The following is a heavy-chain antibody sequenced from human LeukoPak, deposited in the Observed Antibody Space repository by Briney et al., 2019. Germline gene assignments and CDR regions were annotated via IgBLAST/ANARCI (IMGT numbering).Heavy chain of an antibody. J-gene: IGHJ6*03. Sequence: SVKVSCNASGYTFTSYAMLWVRQAPGQGLGWMGWINTNSGNPTYAEVFTGRFVFSLDTSVSTAYLQISSLKAEDTAVYCCAREPHSWLPYYYYYYDMDVWGKGTTVTVSS. D-gene: IGHD5-12*01. V-gene: IGHV7-4-1*02. CDR2: INTNSGNP. CDR1: GYTFTSYA. CDR3: AREPHSWLPYYYYYYDMDV.